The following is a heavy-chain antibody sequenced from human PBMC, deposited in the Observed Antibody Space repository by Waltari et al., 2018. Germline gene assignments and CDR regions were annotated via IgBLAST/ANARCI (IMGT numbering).Heavy chain of an antibody. CDR3: TTDLGGYQKYYFNS. D-gene: IGHD5-12*01. CDR2: FIPIFGTA. J-gene: IGHJ4*02. V-gene: IGHV1-69*01. CDR1: GASFSSYS. Sequence: QVQLLQSGAEVTKPGSSVKVSCTPSGASFSSYSFSWVRQAPGQGPQWMGGFIPIFGTATYPQKFQGRVTITADESTSTTYMELSGLTSDDTAVYYCTTDLGGYQKYYFNSWGQGTLVTVSS.